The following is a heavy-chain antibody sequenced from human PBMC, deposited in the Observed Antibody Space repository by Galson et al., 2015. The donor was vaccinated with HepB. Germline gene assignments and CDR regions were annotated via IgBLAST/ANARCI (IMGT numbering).Heavy chain of an antibody. J-gene: IGHJ3*02. CDR3: ATGDAYYYDSSDPDI. CDR2: IIPILGIA. CDR1: GGTFSSYT. Sequence: SVKVSCKASGGTFSSYTIRWVRQAPGQGLEWMGRIIPILGIANYAQKFQGRVTITADKSTSTAYMELSSLRSEDTAVYYCATGDAYYYDSSDPDIWGQGTMVTVSS. D-gene: IGHD3-22*01. V-gene: IGHV1-69*02.